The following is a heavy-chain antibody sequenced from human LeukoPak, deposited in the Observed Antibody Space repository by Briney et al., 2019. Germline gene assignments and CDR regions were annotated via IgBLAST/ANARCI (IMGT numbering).Heavy chain of an antibody. CDR3: ARGLRLYLDY. J-gene: IGHJ4*02. D-gene: IGHD4-23*01. Sequence: SETLSLTCAVYGGSFSGYYWSWIRQPPGKGLEWIGEINHSGSTNYNPPLKSRVTISVDTSKNQFSLKLSSVTAADTAVYYCARGLRLYLDYWGQGTLVTVSS. CDR2: INHSGST. V-gene: IGHV4-34*01. CDR1: GGSFSGYY.